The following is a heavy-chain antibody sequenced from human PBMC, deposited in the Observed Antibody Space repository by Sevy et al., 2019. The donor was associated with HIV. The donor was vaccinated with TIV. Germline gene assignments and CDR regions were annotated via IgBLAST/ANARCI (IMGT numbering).Heavy chain of an antibody. V-gene: IGHV4-34*01. CDR2: INHSGST. CDR3: ASDGYCSGGSCSQRFDP. Sequence: SETLSLTCAVYGGSFSGYYWSWIRQPPGKGLEWIGEINHSGSTNYNPSLKSRVTISVDTSKNQFSLKLGSVTAADTAVYYCASDGYCSGGSCSQRFDPWGQGTLVTVSS. J-gene: IGHJ5*02. CDR1: GGSFSGYY. D-gene: IGHD2-15*01.